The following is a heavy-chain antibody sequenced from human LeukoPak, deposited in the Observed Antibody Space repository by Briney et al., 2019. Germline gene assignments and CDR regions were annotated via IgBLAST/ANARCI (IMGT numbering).Heavy chain of an antibody. Sequence: KPSETLSLTCAVYGGSLSGYYWSWVRQPPGKGLEWIGEINHSGSTNYNPSLKSRVTISVDTSKNQFSLKLSSVTAADTAVYYCARRRYYYGSGSYSPGGYFDYWGQGTLVTVSS. CDR2: INHSGST. CDR3: ARRRYYYGSGSYSPGGYFDY. CDR1: GGSLSGYY. J-gene: IGHJ4*02. D-gene: IGHD3-10*01. V-gene: IGHV4-34*01.